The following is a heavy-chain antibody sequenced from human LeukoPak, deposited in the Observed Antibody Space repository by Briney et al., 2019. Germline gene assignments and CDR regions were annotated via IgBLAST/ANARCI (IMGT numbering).Heavy chain of an antibody. CDR1: GGSFSGYY. D-gene: IGHD2-2*01. Sequence: SETLSLTCDVYGGSFSGYYWSWIRQPPGKGLEWIGEINHSGSTNYNPSLKSRVTISVDTSKNQFSLKLSSVTAADTAVYYCARAAGYRCSSTSCLYYFDYWGQGTLVTVSS. J-gene: IGHJ4*02. CDR2: INHSGST. CDR3: ARAAGYRCSSTSCLYYFDY. V-gene: IGHV4-34*01.